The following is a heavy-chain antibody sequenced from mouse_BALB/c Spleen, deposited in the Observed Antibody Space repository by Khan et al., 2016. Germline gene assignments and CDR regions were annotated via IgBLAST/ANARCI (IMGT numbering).Heavy chain of an antibody. CDR1: GFTFSSYG. D-gene: IGHD2-14*01. CDR3: AASTTFAY. Sequence: EVELVESGGDLVKPGGSLKLSCATSGFTFSSYGMSWVRQTPDKRLEWVATISSGGSYTYYPDSVKGRFTISRDNAKNTLYLQMSSLKSEDTAMYYCAASTTFAYWGQGTLVTVSA. V-gene: IGHV5-6*01. J-gene: IGHJ3*01. CDR2: ISSGGSYT.